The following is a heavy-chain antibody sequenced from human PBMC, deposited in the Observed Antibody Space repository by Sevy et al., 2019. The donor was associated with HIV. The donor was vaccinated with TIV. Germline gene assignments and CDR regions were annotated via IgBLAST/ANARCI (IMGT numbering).Heavy chain of an antibody. Sequence: GGSLRLSCAASGFTFSSYAMSWVRQAPGKGLEWVSAISGSGGSTYYADSVKGRFTISRDNSKNTLYLQMNSLRAKDTAVYYCAKDRKNSGSYPYYYYYGMDVWGQGTTVTVSS. J-gene: IGHJ6*02. CDR1: GFTFSSYA. CDR3: AKDRKNSGSYPYYYYYGMDV. V-gene: IGHV3-23*01. CDR2: ISGSGGST. D-gene: IGHD1-26*01.